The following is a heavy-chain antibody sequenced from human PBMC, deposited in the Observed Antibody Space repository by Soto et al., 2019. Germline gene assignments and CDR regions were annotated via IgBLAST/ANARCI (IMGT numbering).Heavy chain of an antibody. D-gene: IGHD2-21*01. J-gene: IGHJ4*02. CDR1: GYTFTSFG. CDR3: ARGPKVEHPIPSDY. CDR2: ISGYNGNT. Sequence: QVQLVQSGPEVKKPGASVKVSCKASGYTFTSFGITWVRQAPGQGLEWVGWISGYNGNTNYAQKLQDRVTMTTDTSTRTAYMELMSLGSDDTAVYYCARGPKVEHPIPSDYWGQGTLVTVSS. V-gene: IGHV1-18*01.